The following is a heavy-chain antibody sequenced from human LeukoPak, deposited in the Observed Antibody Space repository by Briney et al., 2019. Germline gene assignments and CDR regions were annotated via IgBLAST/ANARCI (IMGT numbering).Heavy chain of an antibody. J-gene: IGHJ6*02. CDR1: GYSFTDYW. Sequence: GESLKISCKGSGYSFTDYWIAWVRQMPGQGLEWMGLIYPRDSEIRNSPSFQGQVTISADKSINTAYLQWSSLKVSDTAMYYCARLSRITMVRGAMDAWGQGTPVTVSS. CDR3: ARLSRITMVRGAMDA. V-gene: IGHV5-51*01. D-gene: IGHD3-10*01. CDR2: IYPRDSEI.